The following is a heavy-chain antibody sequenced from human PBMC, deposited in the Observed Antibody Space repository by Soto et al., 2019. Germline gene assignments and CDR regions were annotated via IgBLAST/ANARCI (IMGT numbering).Heavy chain of an antibody. V-gene: IGHV4-59*01. D-gene: IGHD4-4*01. CDR1: GGSISSYY. Sequence: PSETLSLTCTVSGGSISSYYWSWIRQPPGKGLEWIGYIYYSGSTNYNASLKSRVSISLDTSNYQFSLKLSSVTAADTAVYYCARDGDGRMTTNPYYYNGMDVWGPGTTVTVSS. CDR3: ARDGDGRMTTNPYYYNGMDV. J-gene: IGHJ6*02. CDR2: IYYSGST.